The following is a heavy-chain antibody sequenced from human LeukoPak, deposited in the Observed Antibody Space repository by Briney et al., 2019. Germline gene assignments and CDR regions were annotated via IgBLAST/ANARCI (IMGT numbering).Heavy chain of an antibody. V-gene: IGHV3-7*01. Sequence: GGSLTLSWAASGFTFSSYWMSWVRQAPGKGLEWVANIKQDGSEKYYVDSVKGRFTISRDNAKNSLYLQMNSMRAEDTAVYYCARTSGNDAFDIWGQGTMVTVSS. CDR3: ARTSGNDAFDI. J-gene: IGHJ3*02. CDR2: IKQDGSEK. D-gene: IGHD4-23*01. CDR1: GFTFSSYW.